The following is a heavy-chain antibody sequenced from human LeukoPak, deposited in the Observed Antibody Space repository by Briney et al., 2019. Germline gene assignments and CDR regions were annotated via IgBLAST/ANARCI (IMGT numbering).Heavy chain of an antibody. CDR2: INPNSGDT. J-gene: IGHJ5*02. D-gene: IGHD5-24*01. V-gene: IGHV1-2*02. CDR3: ARGRWLLLSDWFDP. Sequence: ASVKVSCKASGYTFTGYYMHWVRQAPGQGLEWMGWINPNSGDTNYAQKFQGRVTMTRDTSISTAYMQLSRLRSDDAAVYYCARGRWLLLSDWFDPWGQGTLVTVSS. CDR1: GYTFTGYY.